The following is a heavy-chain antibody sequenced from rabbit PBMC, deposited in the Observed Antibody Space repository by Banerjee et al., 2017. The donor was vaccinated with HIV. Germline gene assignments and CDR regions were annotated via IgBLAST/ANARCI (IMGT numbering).Heavy chain of an antibody. CDR2: IYAGISTNT. J-gene: IGHJ6*01. Sequence: QSLEESGGGLVKPEGSLTLTCTASGFSFSIDYFPCWVRQAPGKGLEWIACIYAGISTNTYCANWAKGRFTISKTSSTTVTLQMTSLTAADTATYFCARDTGTSFSSYGMDLRGPGTLVTVS. D-gene: IGHD8-1*01. CDR1: GFSFSIDYF. CDR3: ARDTGTSFSSYGMDL. V-gene: IGHV1S40*01.